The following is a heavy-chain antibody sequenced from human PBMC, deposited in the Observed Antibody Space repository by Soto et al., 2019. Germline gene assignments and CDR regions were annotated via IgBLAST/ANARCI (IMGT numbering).Heavy chain of an antibody. J-gene: IGHJ4*02. CDR1: GGSIIGYY. CDR3: ARLHCSGGSCYLLDY. D-gene: IGHD2-15*01. CDR2: ISYGGST. V-gene: IGHV4-59*01. Sequence: ASETLSLTCTVSGGSIIGYYWSWIRQSPGKGLEWIGYISYGGSTNYNPSLKSRVSISVDTSSNQFSLKLSSVSAADTAVYYCARLHCSGGSCYLLDYWGRGTLVTVSS.